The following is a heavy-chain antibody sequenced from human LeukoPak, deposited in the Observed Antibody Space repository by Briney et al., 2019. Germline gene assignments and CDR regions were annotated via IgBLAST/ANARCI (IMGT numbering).Heavy chain of an antibody. CDR1: GFTFSSYS. D-gene: IGHD3-10*01. CDR3: ARSFMVRGINDY. CDR2: ISYDGSNK. V-gene: IGHV3-30*03. Sequence: GGSLRLSCAASGFTFSSYSITWVRQAPGKGLEWVAVISYDGSNKYYADSVKGRFTISRDNSKNTLYLQMNSLRAEDTAVYYCARSFMVRGINDYWGQGTLVTVSS. J-gene: IGHJ4*02.